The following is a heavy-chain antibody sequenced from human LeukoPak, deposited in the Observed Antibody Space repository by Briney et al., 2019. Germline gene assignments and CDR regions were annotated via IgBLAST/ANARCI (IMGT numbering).Heavy chain of an antibody. Sequence: SETLSLTRAVYGGSFSGYYWSWIRQPPGKGLEWIGEINHSGSTNYNPSLKSRVTISVDTSKNQFSLKLNSVTAADTALYYCARVDDTSTYFDYWGQGTLVTVSS. CDR2: INHSGST. V-gene: IGHV4-34*01. J-gene: IGHJ4*02. CDR1: GGSFSGYY. D-gene: IGHD3-9*01. CDR3: ARVDDTSTYFDY.